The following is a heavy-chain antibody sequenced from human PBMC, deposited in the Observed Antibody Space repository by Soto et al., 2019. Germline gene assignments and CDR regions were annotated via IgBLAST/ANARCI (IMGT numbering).Heavy chain of an antibody. CDR3: TTGEYCGRECRPRLF. J-gene: IGHJ4*01. Sequence: GGSLRLPCTASGFTFKDAWMNWVRQAPGQGLEWVGRIKSITAGGTIDYAAPVKGRFTVSRDDSEGRVYLQMDSLKTEDTAVYYCTTGEYCGRECRPRLFWGHGTLVTVSS. D-gene: IGHD2-21*01. V-gene: IGHV3-15*07. CDR2: IKSITAGGTI. CDR1: GFTFKDAW.